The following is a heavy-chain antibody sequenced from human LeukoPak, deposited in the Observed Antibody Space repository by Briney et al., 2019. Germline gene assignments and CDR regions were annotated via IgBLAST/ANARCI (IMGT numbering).Heavy chain of an antibody. J-gene: IGHJ3*02. V-gene: IGHV3-21*01. CDR1: GFTFSSYG. D-gene: IGHD2-2*01. Sequence: GGSLRLSCAASGFTFSSYGMNWVRQAPGKGLEWISSISSSSSYIYYADSVKGRFTISRDNAKNSLYLQMNSLRAENTAVYYCAGVVPAAIPNAFDIWGQGTMVTVSS. CDR3: AGVVPAAIPNAFDI. CDR2: ISSSSSYI.